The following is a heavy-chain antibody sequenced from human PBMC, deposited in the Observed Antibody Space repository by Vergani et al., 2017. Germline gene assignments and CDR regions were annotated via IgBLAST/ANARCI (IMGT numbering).Heavy chain of an antibody. CDR3: AKVGRSEVAGTFGAFDI. J-gene: IGHJ3*02. Sequence: EVQLLESGGDLVQPGGSLRLSCAASGFTFIMHAMSWVRQAPGKGLEWVSTPSASDRRTHYADSVKGRFTISRDISKNTLFLHMNSLRPEDTAVYYCAKVGRSEVAGTFGAFDIWGQGTIVTVSS. CDR2: PSASDRRT. V-gene: IGHV3-23*01. CDR1: GFTFIMHA. D-gene: IGHD6-19*01.